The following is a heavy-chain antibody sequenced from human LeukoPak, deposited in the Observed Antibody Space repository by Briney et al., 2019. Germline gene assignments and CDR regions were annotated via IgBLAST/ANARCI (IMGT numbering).Heavy chain of an antibody. D-gene: IGHD6-13*01. J-gene: IGHJ4*02. CDR1: GGSISSGGYY. V-gene: IGHV4-31*03. Sequence: SQTLSLTCSVSGGSISSGGYYWSWIRQHPGKGLEWIGYIYYSGSTDYNPSLKSRVTISVDTSKNQFSLKLSSVIAADTAVYYCTRASPGYSSSWYDYWGQGTLVTVSS. CDR3: TRASPGYSSSWYDY. CDR2: IYYSGST.